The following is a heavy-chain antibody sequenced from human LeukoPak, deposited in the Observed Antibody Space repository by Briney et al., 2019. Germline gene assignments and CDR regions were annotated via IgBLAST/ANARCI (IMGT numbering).Heavy chain of an antibody. J-gene: IGHJ5*02. Sequence: ASVKVSCKASGYTFTSYAMHWVRQAPGQRLEWMGWINAGNGNTKYSQKFQGRVTITRDTSASTAYIELSSLRSEDTAVYYCARRSNWNDEGGWFDPWGQGTLVTVSS. CDR2: INAGNGNT. D-gene: IGHD1-1*01. CDR1: GYTFTSYA. V-gene: IGHV1-3*01. CDR3: ARRSNWNDEGGWFDP.